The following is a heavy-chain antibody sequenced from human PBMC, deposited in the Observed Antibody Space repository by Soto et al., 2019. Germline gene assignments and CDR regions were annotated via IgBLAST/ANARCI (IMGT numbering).Heavy chain of an antibody. V-gene: IGHV1-46*01. CDR1: GYTFTNYY. J-gene: IGHJ4*02. CDR3: ARVNSYSSYWVDFDY. CDR2: INPNGGST. Sequence: ASVKVSCKAAGYTFTNYYMHWVRQAPGQGLEWVGRINPNGGSTDYTQSFQGRITLTSDTSTGTVYMELSSLRSDDTAVYFCARVNSYSSYWVDFDYWGQGTLVTVSS. D-gene: IGHD6-6*01.